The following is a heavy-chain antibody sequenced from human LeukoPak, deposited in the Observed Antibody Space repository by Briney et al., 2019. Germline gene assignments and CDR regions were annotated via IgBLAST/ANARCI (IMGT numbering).Heavy chain of an antibody. J-gene: IGHJ5*02. Sequence: SETLSLTCVVNNGSFTEYWSWIRQPPGKGLEWIGEVYHSGSTNYNPSLKSRLSISTDMSKKQFSLKLNSVTAADTAVYYCAREKFLGRLTRVLDTWGQGTLVTVSP. CDR1: NGSFTEY. CDR3: AREKFLGRLTRVLDT. D-gene: IGHD3-3*01. V-gene: IGHV4-34*01. CDR2: VYHSGST.